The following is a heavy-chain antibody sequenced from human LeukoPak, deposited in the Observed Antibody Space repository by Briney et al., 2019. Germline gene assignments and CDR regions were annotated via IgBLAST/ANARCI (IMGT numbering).Heavy chain of an antibody. CDR1: GESFNNYY. J-gene: IGHJ4*02. Sequence: SETLSLTCAVYGESFNNYYWTWIRQSPGKGLEWIGEINHSGSTNFKTSLKGRVTVSVYPSKKQFSLTFTSVIAADTAVYYCERAGWFGELYGPLDFWGQGTLVTVSS. D-gene: IGHD3-10*01. V-gene: IGHV4-34*01. CDR3: ERAGWFGELYGPLDF. CDR2: INHSGST.